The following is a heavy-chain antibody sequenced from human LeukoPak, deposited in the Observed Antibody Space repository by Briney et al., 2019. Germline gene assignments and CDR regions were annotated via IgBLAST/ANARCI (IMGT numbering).Heavy chain of an antibody. J-gene: IGHJ4*02. CDR3: ARDFSRQPHLFDY. D-gene: IGHD2/OR15-2a*01. V-gene: IGHV3-21*01. CDR2: ISSSSSYI. Sequence: GGSLRLSCAASGFTFSSYSMNWVRQAPGKGLEWVSSISSSSSYIYYADSVKGRFTISRDNAKNSLYLQMNSLRAEDTAVYYCARDFSRQPHLFDYWGQGTLVTVSS. CDR1: GFTFSSYS.